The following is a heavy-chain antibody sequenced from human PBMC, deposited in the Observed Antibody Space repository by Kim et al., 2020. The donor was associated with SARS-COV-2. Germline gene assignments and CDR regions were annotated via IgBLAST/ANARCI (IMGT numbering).Heavy chain of an antibody. J-gene: IGHJ6*02. CDR3: ARAGARYSNYISYYYGMEA. CDR2: INHSGST. Sequence: SETLSLTCAVYGGSFSGYYWSWIRQPPGKGLEWIGEINHSGSTNYNPSLKSRVTISVYTSKNQFSLNLSSVTAADTAVYYCARAGARYSNYISYYYGMEAWGQGTTFIVSS. V-gene: IGHV4-34*01. CDR1: GGSFSGYY. D-gene: IGHD4-4*01.